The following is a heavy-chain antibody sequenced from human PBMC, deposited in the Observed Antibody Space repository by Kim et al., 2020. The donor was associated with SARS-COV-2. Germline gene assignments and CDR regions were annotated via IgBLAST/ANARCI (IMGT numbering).Heavy chain of an antibody. V-gene: IGHV1-18*01. Sequence: ASVKVSCKASGYTFINYGITWVRQAPGQGLEWMGWINGYNGDTNYAQSVQGRVTMTTDTSTSTAYMELRSLKSDDTAVYFCARARAAFFLDYWGQGTLVTVSS. D-gene: IGHD3-10*01. CDR2: INGYNGDT. CDR1: GYTFINYG. J-gene: IGHJ4*02. CDR3: ARARAAFFLDY.